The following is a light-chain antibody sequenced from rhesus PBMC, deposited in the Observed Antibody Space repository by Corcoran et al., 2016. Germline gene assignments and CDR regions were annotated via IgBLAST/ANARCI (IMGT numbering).Light chain of an antibody. J-gene: IGKJ4*01. CDR2: YAS. Sequence: DIQMTQSPSSLSAAVGDRVTITCRASQGINNYLSWYQQKPGKAPKTLFYYASSLGTGVPSRFSGSRSGTAYTLTITSLQPEDIATYYCQQYNNSPLTFGGGTKVEIK. CDR3: QQYNNSPLT. CDR1: QGINNY. V-gene: IGKV1-66*01.